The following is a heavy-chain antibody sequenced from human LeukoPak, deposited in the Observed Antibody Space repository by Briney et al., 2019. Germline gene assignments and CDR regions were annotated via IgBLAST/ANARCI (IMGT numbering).Heavy chain of an antibody. CDR1: GFTFSSYA. CDR3: ARGSMVRGVPYYYYGMDV. V-gene: IGHV3-23*01. CDR2: ISGSGGST. Sequence: GGSLRLSCAASGFTFSSYAMSWVRQAPGKGLEWVSAISGSGGSTYYADSVKGRFTISRDNSKNTLYLQMNSLRAEDTAVYYCARGSMVRGVPYYYYGMDVWGQGTTVTVSS. J-gene: IGHJ6*02. D-gene: IGHD3-10*01.